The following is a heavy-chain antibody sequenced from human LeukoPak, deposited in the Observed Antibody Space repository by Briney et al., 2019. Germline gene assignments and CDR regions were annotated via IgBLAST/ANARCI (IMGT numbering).Heavy chain of an antibody. J-gene: IGHJ4*02. V-gene: IGHV3-15*01. Sequence: GGSLRLSCAASGFTFSNAWMSWVRQAPGKGLEWVGRIKSKTDGGTTDYAAPVKGRFTISRDDSKNTLYLQMNSLKTEDTAVYYCTTGVWELPGRIYDYWGQGTLVTVSS. CDR2: IKSKTDGGTT. D-gene: IGHD1-26*01. CDR3: TTGVWELPGRIYDY. CDR1: GFTFSNAW.